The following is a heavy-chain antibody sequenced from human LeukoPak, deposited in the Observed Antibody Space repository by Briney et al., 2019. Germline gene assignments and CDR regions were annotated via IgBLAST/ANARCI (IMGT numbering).Heavy chain of an antibody. J-gene: IGHJ6*02. Sequence: SETLSLTCTVSGGSISSSTYYWGWIRQPPGKGLEWIGSIYSSGSTNYNPSLKSRVTMSVDTSKNQFSLKLSSVAAADTAVYYCARGPDYDFWSGYWGPSFYYGMDVWGQGTTVTVSS. CDR1: GGSISSSTYY. D-gene: IGHD3-3*01. CDR3: ARGPDYDFWSGYWGPSFYYGMDV. CDR2: IYSSGST. V-gene: IGHV4-39*07.